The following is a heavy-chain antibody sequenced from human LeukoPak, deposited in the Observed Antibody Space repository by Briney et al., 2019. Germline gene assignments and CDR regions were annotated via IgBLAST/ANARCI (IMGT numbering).Heavy chain of an antibody. CDR2: VNPNSGGT. CDR3: ASIAAAGMSRGFDP. D-gene: IGHD6-13*01. CDR1: GCTFTGYY. Sequence: ASVKVSCKASGCTFTGYYMHWVRQAPGQRLEWMGWVNPNSGGTNYAQEFQGRVTMTRDTSISTAYMELSRLRSDDTAVYYCASIAAAGMSRGFDPWGQGTLVTVSS. J-gene: IGHJ5*02. V-gene: IGHV1-2*02.